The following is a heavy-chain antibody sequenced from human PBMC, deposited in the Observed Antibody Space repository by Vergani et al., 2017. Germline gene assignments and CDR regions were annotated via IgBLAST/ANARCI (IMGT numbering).Heavy chain of an antibody. CDR2: INPNCGGP. CDR1: GYTFTGYY. J-gene: IGHJ6*02. V-gene: IGHV1-2*04. D-gene: IGHD3-3*01. CDR3: ATTTIFGVDYYYYGMDV. Sequence: QVQLVQSGAEVKKPGASVKVSCKASGYTFTGYYMHWVRQAPGQGLEWMGWINPNCGGPNYAQTFQGWVTMTRDTSISTAYMELSRLGSDDTAGYYCATTTIFGVDYYYYGMDVWGQGTTVTVSS.